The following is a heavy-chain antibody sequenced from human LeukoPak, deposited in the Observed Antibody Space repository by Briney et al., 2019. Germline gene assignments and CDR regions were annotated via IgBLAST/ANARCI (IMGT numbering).Heavy chain of an antibody. CDR1: GFTFSSYA. V-gene: IGHV3-23*01. Sequence: PGGSLRLSCAASGFTFSSYAMSWVRQAPGKGLEWVSAISGSGGSTYYADSVKGRFTISRDNSKNTLYLQMSSLRAEDTAVYYCAKTTGYFDWLLLDYWGQGTLVTVSS. CDR2: ISGSGGST. D-gene: IGHD3-9*01. J-gene: IGHJ4*02. CDR3: AKTTGYFDWLLLDY.